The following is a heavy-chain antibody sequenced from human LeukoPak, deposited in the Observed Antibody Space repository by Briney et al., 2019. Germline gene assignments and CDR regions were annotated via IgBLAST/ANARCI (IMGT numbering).Heavy chain of an antibody. CDR2: ISSSSSYI. V-gene: IGHV3-21*01. Sequence: GGSLTLSCAVSGFTFSSYSMNWVRQAPGKGLEWVSSISSSSSYIYYADSVKRRFTISRDNAKNSLYLQMNSLRAEDTAVYYCAVASEYDFWSGYYTSYFDCWGQGTLVTVSS. J-gene: IGHJ4*02. CDR3: AVASEYDFWSGYYTSYFDC. CDR1: GFTFSSYS. D-gene: IGHD3-3*01.